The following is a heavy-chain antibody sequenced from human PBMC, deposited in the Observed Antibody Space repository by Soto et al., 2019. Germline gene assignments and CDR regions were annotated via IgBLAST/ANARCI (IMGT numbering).Heavy chain of an antibody. CDR1: GGSISSSSYY. Sequence: ETLSLTCTVSGGSISSSSYYWGWIRQPPGKGLEWIGSLFYSGSTYYNPSLKGRLTISVDTSKNQFSLKLSSVTAADTAVYYCAREAAAGGGTFNWFDPWGEGTLVTVSS. V-gene: IGHV4-39*02. J-gene: IGHJ5*02. CDR2: LFYSGST. D-gene: IGHD6-13*01. CDR3: AREAAAGGGTFNWFDP.